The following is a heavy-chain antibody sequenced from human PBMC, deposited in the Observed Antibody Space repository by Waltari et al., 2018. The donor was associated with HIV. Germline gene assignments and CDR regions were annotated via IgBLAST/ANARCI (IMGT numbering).Heavy chain of an antibody. CDR2: IIPIFDTS. Sequence: QVQLVQSGPEVKKPGSSLKCSAEASGGTVRSYTIGWSRPALAQEIEWMGGIIPIFDTSNYAQKCQGRVTITADESTSTAYMELSSLRSDDTAVYYCARELKQLSPQDYDSPPRGFDIWGQGTMVTVSS. CDR3: ARELKQLSPQDYDSPPRGFDI. J-gene: IGHJ3*02. CDR1: GGTVRSYT. V-gene: IGHV1-69*12. D-gene: IGHD3-22*01.